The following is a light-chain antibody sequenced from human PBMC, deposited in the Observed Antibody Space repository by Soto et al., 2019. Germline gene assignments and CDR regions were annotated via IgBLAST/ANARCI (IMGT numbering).Light chain of an antibody. CDR1: SSDVGGYKY. J-gene: IGLJ2*01. V-gene: IGLV2-14*01. Sequence: QSVLTQPASVSGSPGQSITISCTGTSSDVGGYKYVSWYQHHPGKAPKLMIYEVSNRPSGVSTRFSGSKSGNTASLTISGLQAEDEADYYCLSYTSTNTRVFGGGTKLTVL. CDR3: LSYTSTNTRV. CDR2: EVS.